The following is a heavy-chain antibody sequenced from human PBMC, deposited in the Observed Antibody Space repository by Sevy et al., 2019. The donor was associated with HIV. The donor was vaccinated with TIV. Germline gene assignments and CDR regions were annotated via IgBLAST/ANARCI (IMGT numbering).Heavy chain of an antibody. J-gene: IGHJ6*02. CDR1: GFTFSVYW. Sequence: GGSLRLSCAASGFTFSVYWMTWVRQAPGKGLEWVATMKEDGSDKDYVDSVKGRFTISRDNAKNSLYLQMNSLRADDTAVYYCAQEIGAKNHVWGQGTTVTVSS. CDR2: MKEDGSDK. D-gene: IGHD3-22*01. V-gene: IGHV3-7*01. CDR3: AQEIGAKNHV.